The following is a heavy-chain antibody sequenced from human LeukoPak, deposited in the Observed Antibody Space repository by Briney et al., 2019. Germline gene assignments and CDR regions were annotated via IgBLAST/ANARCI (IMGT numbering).Heavy chain of an antibody. D-gene: IGHD2-21*02. CDR2: ISNSGGTI. CDR3: ARGKSMVVTGCFDS. V-gene: IGHV3-48*03. Sequence: GGSLRLSCAASGFSFSGYEMTWVRQAPGRGLEWVSHISNSGGTIYYADSVKGRFTISRDNAKNSLYLQMNSLRAEDTATYYCARGKSMVVTGCFDSWGQGTLVTVSS. J-gene: IGHJ4*02. CDR1: GFSFSGYE.